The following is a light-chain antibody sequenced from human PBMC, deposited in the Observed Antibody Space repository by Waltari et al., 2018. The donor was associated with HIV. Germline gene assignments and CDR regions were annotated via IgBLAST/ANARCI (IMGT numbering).Light chain of an antibody. Sequence: QSARTQPRSLTGSPGKSVTLSCLGTSRDVGGDDFVSWYQQHPGKAPKLMIYDVGKRPSGVPARFSGSKSGNTASLTISGLQAEDEADYFCCSYAGNFFVFGTGTQVSVL. CDR2: DVG. CDR3: CSYAGNFFV. CDR1: SRDVGGDDF. J-gene: IGLJ1*01. V-gene: IGLV2-11*01.